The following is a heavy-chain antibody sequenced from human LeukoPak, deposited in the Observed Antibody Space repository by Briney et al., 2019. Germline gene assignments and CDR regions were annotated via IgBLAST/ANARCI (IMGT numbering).Heavy chain of an antibody. J-gene: IGHJ4*02. CDR1: SGSISSGGYS. D-gene: IGHD2-2*01. Sequence: SETLSLTCAVSSGSISSGGYSWSWIRQPPGKGLEWLGYIYHSGSTYYNPSLKSRVTISVDRSKNQFSLKLSSVTAADTAVYYCAREYCSSTSCYDPHFDYWGQGTLVTVSS. CDR2: IYHSGST. CDR3: AREYCSSTSCYDPHFDY. V-gene: IGHV4-30-2*01.